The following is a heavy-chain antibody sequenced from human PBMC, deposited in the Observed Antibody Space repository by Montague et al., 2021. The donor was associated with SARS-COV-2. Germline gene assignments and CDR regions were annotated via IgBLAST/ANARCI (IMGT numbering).Heavy chain of an antibody. V-gene: IGHV4-34*01. Sequence: SETLSLTCAVHGTSFSGYYWNWIRQPPGKGLEWIGEINHGGSTKYSPSLKSRLTISADTSNNQFSLKLTSVAAADTAVYYCARLRDGVVPSHILGVGPCCADYYMDVWGRGTTVTVS. CDR1: GTSFSGYY. D-gene: IGHD3-10*01. J-gene: IGHJ6*03. CDR3: ARLRDGVVPSHILGVGPCCADYYMDV. CDR2: INHGGST.